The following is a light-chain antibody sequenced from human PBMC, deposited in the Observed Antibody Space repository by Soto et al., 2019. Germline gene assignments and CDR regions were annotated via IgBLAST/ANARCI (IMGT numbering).Light chain of an antibody. J-gene: IGKJ5*01. V-gene: IGKV3-11*01. CDR2: DAS. Sequence: EIVWTQSPDTLSLSPGERATLSCWASHSVTTHLAWFQQRPGQTPRLLIYDASTRAPGIPARFSGRGSGADSTLTIRSLEPEDFAVYYCQQRSDPITFGQGTRLEIK. CDR3: QQRSDPIT. CDR1: HSVTTH.